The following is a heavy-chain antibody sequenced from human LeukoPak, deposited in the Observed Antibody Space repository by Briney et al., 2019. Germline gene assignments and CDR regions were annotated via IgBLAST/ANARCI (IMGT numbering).Heavy chain of an antibody. D-gene: IGHD3-3*01. CDR3: TTLRFLEEIPYYYYYMDV. Sequence: GGSLRLSCAASGSTFSNAWMSWVRQAPGKGLEWVGRIKSKTDGGTADYAAPVKGRFTISRDDSKNTLYLQMNSLKTEDTAVYYCTTLRFLEEIPYYYYYMDVWGKGTTVTVSS. CDR2: IKSKTDGGTA. CDR1: GSTFSNAW. V-gene: IGHV3-15*01. J-gene: IGHJ6*03.